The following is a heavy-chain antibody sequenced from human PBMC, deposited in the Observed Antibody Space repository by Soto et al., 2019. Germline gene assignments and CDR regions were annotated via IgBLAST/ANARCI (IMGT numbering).Heavy chain of an antibody. CDR1: GGTFSSYA. V-gene: IGHV1-69*06. D-gene: IGHD4-17*01. CDR2: IIPIFGTA. CDR3: ARGFDYGDFDYYYGMDV. J-gene: IGHJ6*02. Sequence: QVQLVQSGAEVKKPGSSVKVSCKASGGTFSSYAISWVRQAPGQGLEWMGGIIPIFGTASYAQKFQGRVTITADKSTSTAYMELSSLRSEDTAVYYCARGFDYGDFDYYYGMDVWGQGTTVTVSS.